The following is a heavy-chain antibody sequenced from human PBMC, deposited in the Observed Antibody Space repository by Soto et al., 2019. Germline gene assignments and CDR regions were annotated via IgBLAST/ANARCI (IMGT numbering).Heavy chain of an antibody. CDR1: GDSLSSGGYY. CDR2: LYYSGST. D-gene: IGHD3-9*01. J-gene: IGHJ4*02. Sequence: QVQLQESGPGLVKPSQTLSLTCTVSGDSLSSGGYYWSWIRQHPGKGLEWIGFLYYSGSTYYNPYLNSRIIISVDTSKNTFSLKLISVTAADTAVYYCARASYYDILAGYHVDYWGQGTLVTVSS. CDR3: ARASYYDILAGYHVDY. V-gene: IGHV4-31*03.